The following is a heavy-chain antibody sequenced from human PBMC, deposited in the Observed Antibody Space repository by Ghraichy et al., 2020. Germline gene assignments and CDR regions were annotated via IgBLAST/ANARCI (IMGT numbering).Heavy chain of an antibody. CDR3: ARGGFWGAQNAFDI. CDR2: IYYSGST. J-gene: IGHJ3*02. CDR1: GGSISSYY. Sequence: SETLSLTCTVSGGSISSYYWSWIRQPPGKGLEWIGYIYYSGSTNYNPSLKSRVTISVDTSKNQFSLKLSSVTAADTAVYYCARGGFWGAQNAFDIWGQGTMVTVSS. V-gene: IGHV4-59*01. D-gene: IGHD3-10*01.